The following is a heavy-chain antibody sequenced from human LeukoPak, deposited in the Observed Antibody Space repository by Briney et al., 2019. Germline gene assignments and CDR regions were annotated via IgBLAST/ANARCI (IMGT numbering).Heavy chain of an antibody. CDR2: ISAYNGNT. Sequence: ASVKVSCKASGYTFTSYGISWVRQAPGQGLEWMGWISAYNGNTNYAQKLQGRVTMTTDTSTSTAYMELRSLRSDVTAVYYCARDGEYCSSTSCYWDYWGQGTLVTVSS. V-gene: IGHV1-18*01. CDR3: ARDGEYCSSTSCYWDY. D-gene: IGHD2-2*01. CDR1: GYTFTSYG. J-gene: IGHJ4*02.